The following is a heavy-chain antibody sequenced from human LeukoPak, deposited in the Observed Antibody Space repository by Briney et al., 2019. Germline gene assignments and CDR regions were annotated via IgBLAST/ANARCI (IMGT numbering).Heavy chain of an antibody. J-gene: IGHJ6*02. V-gene: IGHV6-1*01. CDR2: TYYRSKWYN. CDR3: ARSNRVVVVAATIGYYFYGMDV. CDR1: GDSVSSNSAA. Sequence: QTLSLTCAISGDSVSSNSAAWNWIRQPPSRGLEWLGRTYYRSKWYNDYAVSVKSRITINPDTSKNQFSLQLNSVTPEDTAVYYCARSNRVVVVAATIGYYFYGMDVWGQGTTVTVSS. D-gene: IGHD2-15*01.